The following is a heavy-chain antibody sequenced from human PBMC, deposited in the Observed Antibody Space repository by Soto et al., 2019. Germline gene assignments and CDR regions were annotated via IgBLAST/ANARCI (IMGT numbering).Heavy chain of an antibody. D-gene: IGHD6-19*01. Sequence: EVQLVESGGGLVKPGGSLRLSCAASGFTFSSYSMNWVRQAPGKGLEWVSSISSSSSYIYYADSVKGRFTISRDNAKNTLYLQMNSLRAEDTAVYYCARDRQSYSSGSWYFDLWGRGTLVTVSS. J-gene: IGHJ2*01. V-gene: IGHV3-21*01. CDR2: ISSSSSYI. CDR3: ARDRQSYSSGSWYFDL. CDR1: GFTFSSYS.